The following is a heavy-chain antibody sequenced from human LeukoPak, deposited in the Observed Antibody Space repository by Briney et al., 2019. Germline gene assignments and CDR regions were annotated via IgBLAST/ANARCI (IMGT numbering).Heavy chain of an antibody. CDR2: LSWNSGTI. V-gene: IGHV3-9*01. Sequence: PGGSLRLSCAASGFTFNHYAMHWVRQAPGKGLEWVSGLSWNSGTIGYADSVRGRFTISRDNAKKSLNLQMNSLRAEDTASYYCAKDVDGYSSSSDFDYWGQGTLVTVSS. CDR3: AKDVDGYSSSSDFDY. CDR1: GFTFNHYA. J-gene: IGHJ4*02. D-gene: IGHD6-13*01.